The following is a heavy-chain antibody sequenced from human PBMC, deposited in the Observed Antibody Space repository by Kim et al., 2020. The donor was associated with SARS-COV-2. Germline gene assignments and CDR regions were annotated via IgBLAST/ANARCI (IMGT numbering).Heavy chain of an antibody. CDR3: ARDFYFGYKGGFFDH. Sequence: ADPVQGRFTISRDNSKNTLYLQMSSLRTGDTAVYYCARDFYFGYKGGFFDHWGQGTLVTVSS. V-gene: IGHV3-23*01. D-gene: IGHD3-10*01. J-gene: IGHJ4*02.